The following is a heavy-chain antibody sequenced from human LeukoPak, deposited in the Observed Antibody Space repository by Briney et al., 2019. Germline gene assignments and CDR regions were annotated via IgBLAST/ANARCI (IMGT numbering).Heavy chain of an antibody. D-gene: IGHD1-26*01. CDR1: GSLFTSYW. Sequence: GASLQISCQGSGSLFTSYWIGGGRQLPGKGVEGMGIIYAGDSDTRDSPSFQGQVPISADKSISTAYLQWSSLKASDTAMYYCARRVGATLSNWFDPWGQGTLVTVSS. J-gene: IGHJ5*02. V-gene: IGHV5-51*01. CDR3: ARRVGATLSNWFDP. CDR2: IYAGDSDT.